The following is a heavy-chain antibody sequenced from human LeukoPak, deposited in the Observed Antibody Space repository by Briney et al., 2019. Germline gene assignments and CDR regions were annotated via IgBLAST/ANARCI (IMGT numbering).Heavy chain of an antibody. J-gene: IGHJ4*02. CDR1: GFTFSSYA. Sequence: PGGSLRLSCAASGFTFSSYAMSWVRQAPGKGLEWVSSISSSSSYIYYADSVKGRFTISRDNAKNSLYLQMNSLRAEDTAVYYCAREGAAVTIDYWGQGTLVTVSS. V-gene: IGHV3-21*01. D-gene: IGHD6-13*01. CDR3: AREGAAVTIDY. CDR2: ISSSSSYI.